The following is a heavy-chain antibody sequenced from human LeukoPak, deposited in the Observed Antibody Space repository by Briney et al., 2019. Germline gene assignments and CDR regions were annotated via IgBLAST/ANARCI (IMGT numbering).Heavy chain of an antibody. CDR3: ARGGTDSSGYYYGGTDFDY. CDR1: GGSISSYY. D-gene: IGHD3-22*01. J-gene: IGHJ4*02. V-gene: IGHV4-59*08. CDR2: IYYSGST. Sequence: SETLSLTCTVSGGSISSYYWSWIRQPPGKGLEWIGYIYYSGSTNYNPSLKSRVTISVDTSKNQFSLKLSSVTAADTAVYYCARGGTDSSGYYYGGTDFDYWGQGTLVTVSS.